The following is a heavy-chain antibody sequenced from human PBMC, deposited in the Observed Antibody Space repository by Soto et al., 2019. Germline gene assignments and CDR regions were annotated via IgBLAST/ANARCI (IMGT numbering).Heavy chain of an antibody. CDR3: LPVAQRCRGSICYSPTGMEG. D-gene: IGHD2-21*01. Sequence: ASVKVACKASGQTFTNYGISWVRQAPGQGLEWMGWISGDNGDTTFAQKFQGRVSLTTDTSTSTAYMELRSLTSDDTAVYYCLPVAQRCRGSICYSPTGMEGSGQGPTVTVSS. J-gene: IGHJ6*02. CDR2: ISGDNGDT. V-gene: IGHV1-18*01. CDR1: GQTFTNYG.